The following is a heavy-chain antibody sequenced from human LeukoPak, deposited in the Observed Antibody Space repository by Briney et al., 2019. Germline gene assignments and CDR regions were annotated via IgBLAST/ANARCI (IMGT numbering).Heavy chain of an antibody. J-gene: IGHJ3*02. CDR1: GGSISSSSYY. Sequence: PSETLSLTCTVSGGSISSSSYYWGWIRQPPGKGLEWIGSIYYSGSTYYNPSLKSRVTISVDTSKNQFSLKLSSVTAADTAVYYCARELAPTYYDILTGLLGGAFDIWGQGTMVTVSS. CDR2: IYYSGST. D-gene: IGHD3-9*01. CDR3: ARELAPTYYDILTGLLGGAFDI. V-gene: IGHV4-39*07.